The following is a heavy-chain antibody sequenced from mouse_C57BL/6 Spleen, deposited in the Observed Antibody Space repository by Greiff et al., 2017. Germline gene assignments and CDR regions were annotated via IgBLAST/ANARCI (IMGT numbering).Heavy chain of an antibody. D-gene: IGHD2-5*01. CDR2: IHPNSGST. CDR3: AREGYYSNYGAWFAY. Sequence: VQLQQPGAELVKPGASVKLSCKASGYTFTSYWMHWVKQRPGQGLEWIGMIHPNSGSTNYNEKFKSKATLTVDKSSSTAYMQLSSLTSEDSAVYYCAREGYYSNYGAWFAYWGKGTLVTVSA. J-gene: IGHJ3*01. CDR1: GYTFTSYW. V-gene: IGHV1-64*01.